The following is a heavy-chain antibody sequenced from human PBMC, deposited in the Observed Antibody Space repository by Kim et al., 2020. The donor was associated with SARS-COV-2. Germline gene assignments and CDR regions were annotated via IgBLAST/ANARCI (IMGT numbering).Heavy chain of an antibody. D-gene: IGHD2-15*01. J-gene: IGHJ4*02. V-gene: IGHV4-34*01. Sequence: LKIRVTISVDTSKKQFSLKLSSVTAADTAVYYCARGGGSWRWTKYYFDYWGQGTLVTVSS. CDR3: ARGGGSWRWTKYYFDY.